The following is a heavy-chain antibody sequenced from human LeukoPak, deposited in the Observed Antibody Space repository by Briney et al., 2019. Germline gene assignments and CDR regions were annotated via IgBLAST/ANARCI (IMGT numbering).Heavy chain of an antibody. V-gene: IGHV4-39*07. J-gene: IGHJ4*02. D-gene: IGHD1-26*01. CDR2: IHYTGST. Sequence: SETLSLTCTVSGGSIISNDYYWAWIRQPPGKGLEWIGSIHYTGSTYYSSSLKSRVTISVDTSKSQFSLKVSSVTAADTAVYYCARHISSGGTYAHFDYWGQGTLVTVSS. CDR3: ARHISSGGTYAHFDY. CDR1: GGSIISNDYY.